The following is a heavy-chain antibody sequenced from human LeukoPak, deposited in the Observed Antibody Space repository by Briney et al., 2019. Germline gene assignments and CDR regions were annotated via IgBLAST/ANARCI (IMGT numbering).Heavy chain of an antibody. D-gene: IGHD3-16*02. V-gene: IGHV3-15*01. CDR1: GFTFSNAW. CDR3: IILITFGGVIALSP. Sequence: GGSLRLSCAASGFTFSNAWMSWVRQAPGKGLEWVGRIKSKTDGGTTDYAAPVEGRFTISRDDSKNTLYLQMNSLKTEDTAVYYCIILITFGGVIALSPWGQGTLVTVSS. CDR2: IKSKTDGGTT. J-gene: IGHJ5*02.